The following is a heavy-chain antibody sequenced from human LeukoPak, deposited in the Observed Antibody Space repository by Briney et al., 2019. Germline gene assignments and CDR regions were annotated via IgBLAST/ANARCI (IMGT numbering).Heavy chain of an antibody. CDR2: INPNSGGT. D-gene: IGHD2-2*01. J-gene: IGHJ5*02. CDR3: ARDHCSSTSCYVWFDP. CDR1: GYTFTGYY. V-gene: IGHV1-2*06. Sequence: GASVKVSCKASGYTFTGYYMHWVRQAPGQGLEWMGRINPNSGGTYYAQKFQGRVTMTRDTSISTAYMELSRLRSDDTAVYYCARDHCSSTSCYVWFDPWGQGTLVTVSS.